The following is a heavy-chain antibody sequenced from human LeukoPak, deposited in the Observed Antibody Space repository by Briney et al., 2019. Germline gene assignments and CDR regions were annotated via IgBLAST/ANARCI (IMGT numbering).Heavy chain of an antibody. CDR3: AKSSSLSGLNDY. D-gene: IGHD6-6*01. Sequence: TGGSLRLSCAASGFTFSSYSMNWVRQAPGKGLEWVSSISSSSSYIYYADSVKGRFTTSRDNSKNTLYLQMNSLRAEDTAVYYCAKSSSLSGLNDYWGQGTLVTVSS. J-gene: IGHJ4*02. CDR1: GFTFSSYS. V-gene: IGHV3-21*01. CDR2: ISSSSSYI.